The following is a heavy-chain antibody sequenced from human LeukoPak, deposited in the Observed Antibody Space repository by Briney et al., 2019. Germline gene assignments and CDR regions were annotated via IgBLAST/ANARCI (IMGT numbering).Heavy chain of an antibody. Sequence: GESLKISCKGSGYSFTSYWIGWVRQMPGKCLEWMGIIYPGDSDTRYSPSFQGQVTISADKSISAAYLQWSSLKASDTAMYYCARHGGGYRSSWYQIDYWGQGTLVTVSS. CDR2: IYPGDSDT. CDR3: ARHGGGYRSSWYQIDY. D-gene: IGHD6-13*01. V-gene: IGHV5-51*01. J-gene: IGHJ4*02. CDR1: GYSFTSYW.